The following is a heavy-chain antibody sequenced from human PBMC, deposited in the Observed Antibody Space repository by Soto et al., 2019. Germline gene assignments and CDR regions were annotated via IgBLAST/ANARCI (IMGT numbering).Heavy chain of an antibody. Sequence: SETLSLTCTVSGGSITNYYWSWIRQPPGKGLEWIGYIYYTGGTNYNPSLKSRVTISADTSKNQFSLNLSSVTAADTAVYYCARGKSGFYPYWGQGTLVTVSS. D-gene: IGHD1-26*01. CDR1: GGSITNYY. CDR2: IYYTGGT. V-gene: IGHV4-59*01. J-gene: IGHJ4*02. CDR3: ARGKSGFYPY.